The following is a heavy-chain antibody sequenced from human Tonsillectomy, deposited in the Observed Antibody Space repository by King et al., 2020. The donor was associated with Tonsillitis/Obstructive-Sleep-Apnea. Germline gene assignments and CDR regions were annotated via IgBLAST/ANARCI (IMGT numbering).Heavy chain of an antibody. CDR3: LRERFNYSYSSRLDY. J-gene: IGHJ4*02. Sequence: VQLVESGGGLVQPGGSLRLSCAASGFTFSSYWMHWVRQAPGKGLVWVSRLNSDGSSRSYADSVKGRFTISRDNAKNTLYMQMNTLRAEDTAVYYMLRERFNYSYSSRLDYWGQGSPLT. V-gene: IGHV3-74*01. CDR2: LNSDGSSR. D-gene: IGHD3-22*01. CDR1: GFTFSSYW.